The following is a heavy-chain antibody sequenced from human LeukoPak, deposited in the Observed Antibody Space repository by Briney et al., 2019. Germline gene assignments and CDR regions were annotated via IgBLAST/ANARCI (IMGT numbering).Heavy chain of an antibody. CDR2: ISWNSGSI. CDR3: AKDEFVASDFTGAFDV. J-gene: IGHJ3*01. CDR1: GFTFDDYA. Sequence: GGSLRLSCAASGFTFDDYAMHWVRQAPGKGLEWVSGISWNSGSIGYADSVKGRSTISRDNAKNSLYQQMNSLRAEDMALYYCAKDEFVASDFTGAFDVWGQGTMVTVSS. V-gene: IGHV3-9*03. D-gene: IGHD2-8*02.